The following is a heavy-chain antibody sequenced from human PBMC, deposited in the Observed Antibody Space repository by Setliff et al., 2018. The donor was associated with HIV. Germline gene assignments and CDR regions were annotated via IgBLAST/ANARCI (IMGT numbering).Heavy chain of an antibody. V-gene: IGHV4-39*07. Sequence: SETLSLTCTVFGGSISSSSYYWGWIRQPPGKGLEWIGSIYHSGRTFYNPSLKSRVTISVDTSKNQFSLKLSPVTAADTAVYYCARNYYYQDWGQGTLVTVSS. D-gene: IGHD3-22*01. J-gene: IGHJ4*02. CDR2: IYHSGRT. CDR1: GGSISSSSYY. CDR3: ARNYYYQD.